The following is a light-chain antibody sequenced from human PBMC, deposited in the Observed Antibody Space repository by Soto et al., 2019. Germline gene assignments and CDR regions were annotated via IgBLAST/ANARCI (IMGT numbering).Light chain of an antibody. CDR3: QKYNGAPWT. J-gene: IGKJ1*01. Sequence: DIQMTQSPSSLSASVGDRVTITCRASQGISNYLAWYQQKPGKVPKLLIYAASTLQSGVPSRFSGSGSGTDFTITISSLQPEDVATYYCQKYNGAPWTFGQGTKVEIK. CDR2: AAS. V-gene: IGKV1-27*01. CDR1: QGISNY.